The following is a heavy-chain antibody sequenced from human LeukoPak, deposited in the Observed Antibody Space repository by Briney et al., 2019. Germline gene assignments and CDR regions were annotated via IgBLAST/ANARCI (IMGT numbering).Heavy chain of an antibody. D-gene: IGHD5-18*01. V-gene: IGHV4-38-2*02. CDR3: ARSRGYSYGYYYYYMDV. Sequence: SETLSLTCTVSGYSISSGYYWGWIRQPPGKGLEWIGSIYHSGSTNYNPSLKSRVTISVDTSKNQFSLKLSSVTAADTAVYYCARSRGYSYGYYYYYMDVWGKGTTVTVSS. CDR1: GYSISSGYY. CDR2: IYHSGST. J-gene: IGHJ6*03.